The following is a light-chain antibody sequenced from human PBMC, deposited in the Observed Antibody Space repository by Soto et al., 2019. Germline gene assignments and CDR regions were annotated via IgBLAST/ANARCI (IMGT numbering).Light chain of an antibody. CDR2: EVT. J-gene: IGLJ1*01. V-gene: IGLV2-14*01. CDR1: TSDIAGYNY. Sequence: ALAQPASVSGSPGQSITISCTGTTSDIAGYNYVSWYQQHPGKAPKLLIYEVTSRASGVSHRFSGSKSGNTASLTVSGLQAEDEADYYCSSYAGSSNVFGTGTKVTVL. CDR3: SSYAGSSNV.